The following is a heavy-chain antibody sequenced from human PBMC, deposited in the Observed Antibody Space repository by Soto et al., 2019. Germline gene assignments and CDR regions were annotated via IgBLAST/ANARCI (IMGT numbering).Heavy chain of an antibody. J-gene: IGHJ6*02. V-gene: IGHV1-69*13. CDR2: IIPIFGTA. CDR1: GGTFSSYA. CDR3: ARVNGYDYVWGSYRPNYYYGMDV. Sequence: AASVKVSCKASGGTFSSYAISWVRQAPGQGLEWMGGIIPIFGTANYAQKFQGRVTITADESTSTAYMELSSLRSEDTAVYYCARVNGYDYVWGSYRPNYYYGMDVWGQGTTVTVSS. D-gene: IGHD3-16*02.